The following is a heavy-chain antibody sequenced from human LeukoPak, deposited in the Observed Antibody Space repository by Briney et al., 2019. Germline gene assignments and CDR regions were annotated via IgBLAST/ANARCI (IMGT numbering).Heavy chain of an antibody. CDR1: GGSISSSSYY. D-gene: IGHD3-9*01. CDR3: ASSLPKLRYFDWSPV. Sequence: SETLSLTCTVSGGSISSSSYYWGWIRQPPGKGLEWIGSIYYSGSTYYNPSLKSRVTISVDTSKNQFSLKLSSVTAADTAVYYCASSLPKLRYFDWSPVWGQGTLVTVSS. J-gene: IGHJ4*02. V-gene: IGHV4-39*01. CDR2: IYYSGST.